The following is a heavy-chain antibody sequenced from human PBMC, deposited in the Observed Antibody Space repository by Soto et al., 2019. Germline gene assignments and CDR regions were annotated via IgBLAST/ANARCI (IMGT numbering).Heavy chain of an antibody. CDR2: IIPVFGTT. CDR1: GGTFSNYT. J-gene: IGHJ6*02. V-gene: IGHV1-69*01. CDR3: ARSSPYIVVRKPTGNQDYYGMDV. Sequence: QVQLVQSGAEVKKPGSSVKVFCKASGGTFSNYTISWVRQAPGQGLEWMGGIIPVFGTTDYEQKFQGRVTITVDGSTSKAYMKLSRLRSADTAVYYCARSSPYIVVRKPTGNQDYYGMDVWGQGNTVTVSS. D-gene: IGHD2-2*01.